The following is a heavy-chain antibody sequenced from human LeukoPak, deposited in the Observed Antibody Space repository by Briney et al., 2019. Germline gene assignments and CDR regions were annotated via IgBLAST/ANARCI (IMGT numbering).Heavy chain of an antibody. CDR1: EFSVGSNY. V-gene: IGHV3-9*01. D-gene: IGHD1-26*01. CDR3: AKDRRGGSYDGAFDY. Sequence: GGSLRLSCAASEFSVGSNYMTWVRQAPGKGLEWVSGISWNSGSIGYADSVKGRFTISRDNAKNSLYLQMNSLRAEDTALYYCAKDRRGGSYDGAFDYWGQGTLVTVSS. J-gene: IGHJ4*02. CDR2: ISWNSGSI.